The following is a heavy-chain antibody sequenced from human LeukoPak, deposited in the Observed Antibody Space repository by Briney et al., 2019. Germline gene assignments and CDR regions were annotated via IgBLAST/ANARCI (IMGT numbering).Heavy chain of an antibody. CDR1: GFTFSSYW. D-gene: IGHD3-10*01. CDR2: INSDGSST. CDR3: ARSFRSSGSENFDY. Sequence: PGGSLRLSCAASGFTFSSYWMHWVRQAPGKGLVWVSRINSDGSSTSYADSVKGRFTISRDNAKNTLYLQMYSLRAEDTAVYYCARSFRSSGSENFDYWGQGTLVTVSS. V-gene: IGHV3-74*01. J-gene: IGHJ4*02.